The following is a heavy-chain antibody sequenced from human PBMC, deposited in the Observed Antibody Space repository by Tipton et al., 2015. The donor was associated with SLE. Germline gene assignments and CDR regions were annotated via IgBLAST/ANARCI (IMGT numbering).Heavy chain of an antibody. J-gene: IGHJ3*02. CDR3: ARGSLIVGVRGAFDI. Sequence: TLSLTCAVYGGSFSGYYWSWIRQPPGKGLEWIGEINHSGSTNYNPSLKSRVTISVDTSKNQFSLKLSSVTAADTAVYYCARGSLIVGVRGAFDIWGQGTMVTVSS. V-gene: IGHV4-34*01. D-gene: IGHD1-26*01. CDR1: GGSFSGYY. CDR2: INHSGST.